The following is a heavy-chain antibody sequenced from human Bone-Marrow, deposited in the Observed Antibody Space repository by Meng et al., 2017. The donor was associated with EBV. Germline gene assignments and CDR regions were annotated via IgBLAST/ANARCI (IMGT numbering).Heavy chain of an antibody. J-gene: IGHJ4*02. CDR3: AHRRSDSGWFGY. CDR1: GFSPSTSGMV. CDR2: IYWDDET. D-gene: IGHD6-19*01. Sequence: ITLKGFFPYWITPHQPPTPPAPFPGFSPSTSGMVWAWIRQPPGKALEWLALIYWDDETRYSPALKNRLTVTKDSSKNQVVFRMANLDPADTATYYCAHRRSDSGWFGYWGQGTLVTVSS. V-gene: IGHV2-5*02.